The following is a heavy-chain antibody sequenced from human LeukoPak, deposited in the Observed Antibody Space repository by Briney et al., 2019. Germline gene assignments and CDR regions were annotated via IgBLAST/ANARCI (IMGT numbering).Heavy chain of an antibody. V-gene: IGHV1-69*05. CDR1: GGTFSSYA. CDR3: ARVRVEGRTYYDILTGYYFDNWFDP. Sequence: GASVKVSCKASGGTFSSYAISWVRQAPGQGLEWMGGIIPIFGTANYAQKFQGRVTITTDESTSTAYMELSSLRSEDTAVCYCARVRVEGRTYYDILTGYYFDNWFDPWGQGTLVTVSS. CDR2: IIPIFGTA. D-gene: IGHD3-9*01. J-gene: IGHJ5*02.